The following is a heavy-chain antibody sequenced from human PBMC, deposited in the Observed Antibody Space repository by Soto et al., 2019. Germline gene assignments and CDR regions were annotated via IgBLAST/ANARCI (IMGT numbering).Heavy chain of an antibody. V-gene: IGHV3-33*01. Sequence: GGSLRLSCAASGFTFSSYGMHWVRQAPGKGLEWVAVIWYDGSNKYYADSVKGRFTISRDNSKNTLYLQMNSLRAEDTAVYYCARARILGSGDSACFDYWGQGTLVTVSS. J-gene: IGHJ4*02. CDR3: ARARILGSGDSACFDY. CDR1: GFTFSSYG. CDR2: IWYDGSNK. D-gene: IGHD2-21*02.